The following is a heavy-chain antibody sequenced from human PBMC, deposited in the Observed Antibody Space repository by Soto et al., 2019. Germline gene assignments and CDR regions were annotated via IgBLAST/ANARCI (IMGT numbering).Heavy chain of an antibody. D-gene: IGHD2-15*01. J-gene: IGHJ4*02. V-gene: IGHV3-23*01. CDR2: VSIGGST. Sequence: GSLRLSCAASGFTFSSYAMGWVRQGPGKGLEWVAVVSIGGSTHYADSVRGRFTVSRDNSKNTLSLQMNSLTAEDTAVYFCAKRRGAGGHFDYWGQGALVTVSS. CDR1: GFTFSSYA. CDR3: AKRRGAGGHFDY.